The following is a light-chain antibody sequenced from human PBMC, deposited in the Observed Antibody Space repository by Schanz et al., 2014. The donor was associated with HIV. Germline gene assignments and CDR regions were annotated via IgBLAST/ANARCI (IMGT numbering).Light chain of an antibody. CDR1: SGSIASAY. CDR3: HSSDGLNLGV. CDR2: END. Sequence: NFMLTQPHSVSESPGKTVIISCTRSSGSIASAYVQWYQQRPGSAPTTLIYENDQRHSGVPDRFSGSIDSSSNSASLTISGLETDDEADYFCHSSDGLNLGVFGGGTKVTVL. V-gene: IGLV6-57*04. J-gene: IGLJ3*02.